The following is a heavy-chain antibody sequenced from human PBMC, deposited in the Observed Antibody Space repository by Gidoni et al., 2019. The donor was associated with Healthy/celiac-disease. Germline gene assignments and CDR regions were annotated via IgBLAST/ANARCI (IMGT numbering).Heavy chain of an antibody. CDR2: ISYDGSNK. CDR1: GFTFSSYA. J-gene: IGHJ3*02. Sequence: QVQLVESGGGVVQPGRSLRLSCAASGFTFSSYAMHWVRQAPGKGLEWVAVISYDGSNKYYADSVKGRFTISIDNSTNTLYLQMNSLRAEDTAVYYCARGPTGGDAFDIWGQGTMVTVSS. CDR3: ARGPTGGDAFDI. V-gene: IGHV3-30-3*01. D-gene: IGHD4-17*01.